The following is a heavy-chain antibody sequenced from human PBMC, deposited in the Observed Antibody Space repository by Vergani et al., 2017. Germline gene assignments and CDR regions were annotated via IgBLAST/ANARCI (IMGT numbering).Heavy chain of an antibody. V-gene: IGHV3-9*01. CDR2: INWNSDSI. D-gene: IGHD2/OR15-2a*01. CDR3: ANSVIAGNVGVAYFGMDV. J-gene: IGHJ6*02. Sequence: EVQLVESGGGLVQPGRSLRLSCAASGFTFDDYAMLWVRQAPGKGLEWVSGINWNSDSIAYADSVKGRFTISRDKSQNTVNLQMNSLRTEDTAVYFCANSVIAGNVGVAYFGMDVWGRGTTVTVSS. CDR1: GFTFDDYA.